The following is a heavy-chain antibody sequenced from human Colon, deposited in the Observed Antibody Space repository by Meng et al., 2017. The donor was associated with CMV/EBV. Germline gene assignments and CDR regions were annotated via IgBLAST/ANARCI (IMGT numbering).Heavy chain of an antibody. J-gene: IGHJ4*02. D-gene: IGHD3-3*01. CDR2: IYGDGIT. CDR3: HAFGDYSY. V-gene: IGHV3-53*01. CDR1: GFTVSNNH. Sequence: LSLTCAASGFTVSNNHVAWVRQAPGKGLEWVSLIYGDGITYYTDSIRGRLTISRDSSTNTVYLQVNNLRADDTAVYYCHAFGDYSYWGQGTLVTVSS.